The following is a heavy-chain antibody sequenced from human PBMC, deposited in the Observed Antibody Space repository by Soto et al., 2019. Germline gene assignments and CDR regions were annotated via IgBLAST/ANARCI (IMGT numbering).Heavy chain of an antibody. J-gene: IGHJ6*02. CDR1: GYTFTSYG. CDR3: ARDREGYYDLWSGYYSRYYYYGMDV. Sequence: ASVKVSCKASGYTFTSYGISWVRQAPGQGLEWMGWISAYNGNTNYAQKLQGRVTMTTDTSTSTAYMELRSLRSDDTAVYYCARDREGYYDLWSGYYSRYYYYGMDVWGQGTTVTAP. D-gene: IGHD3-3*01. V-gene: IGHV1-18*01. CDR2: ISAYNGNT.